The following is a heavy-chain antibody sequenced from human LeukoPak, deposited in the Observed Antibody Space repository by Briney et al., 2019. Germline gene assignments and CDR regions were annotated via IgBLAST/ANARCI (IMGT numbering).Heavy chain of an antibody. CDR3: AHSARRRASPMRKFYDGSGFLYYFDY. CDR2: IYWDGDK. J-gene: IGHJ4*02. CDR1: GFTLSSNEEA. V-gene: IGHV2-5*02. Sequence: SGPTLVNPTRTVTLTCTVSGFTLSSNEEAVGWIRQPPGKALEWLALIYWDGDKHYSPSLKSRPSITKDTSKNQVVLTMSSMDPADTATYYCAHSARRRASPMRKFYDGSGFLYYFDYWGQGTLVTVSS. D-gene: IGHD3-22*01.